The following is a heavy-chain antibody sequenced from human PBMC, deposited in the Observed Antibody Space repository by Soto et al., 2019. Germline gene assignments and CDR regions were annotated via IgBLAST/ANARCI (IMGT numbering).Heavy chain of an antibody. CDR2: IYHSGST. CDR3: ARCIAAAGPIDY. CDR1: GGSISSSNW. D-gene: IGHD6-13*01. Sequence: QVQLQESGPGLVKPSGTLSLTCAVSGGSISSSNWWSWVRQPPGKGLEWIGEIYHSGSTNYNPSPRRRLTISVDKSQNQFSLKLSSVTAADTAVYYCARCIAAAGPIDYWGQGTLVTVSS. V-gene: IGHV4-4*02. J-gene: IGHJ4*02.